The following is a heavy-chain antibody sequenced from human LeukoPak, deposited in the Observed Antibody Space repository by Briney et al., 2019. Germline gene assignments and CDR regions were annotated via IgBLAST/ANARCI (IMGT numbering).Heavy chain of an antibody. V-gene: IGHV4-34*01. Sequence: SETLSLTCAVYGGSFSGYYWSWIRQPPGKGLEWIGSIYHSGSTYYNPSLKSRVTISVDTSKNQFSLKLTSVTAADTAVYYCARDRFGDPYYFYYYMDVWGKGTTVTVSS. CDR3: ARDRFGDPYYFYYYMDV. D-gene: IGHD3-10*01. CDR2: IYHSGST. CDR1: GGSFSGYY. J-gene: IGHJ6*03.